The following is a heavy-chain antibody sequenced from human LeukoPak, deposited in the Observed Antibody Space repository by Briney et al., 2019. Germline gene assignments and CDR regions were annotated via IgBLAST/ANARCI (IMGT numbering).Heavy chain of an antibody. Sequence: PGRSLRLSCAASGFTFSSYGMHWVRQAPGKGLEWVAVISCDGSNKYYADSVKGRFTISRDNSKNTLYLQMNSLRAEDTAVYYCAKDRKDSSSWYSNYYYGMDVWGQGTTVTVSS. CDR1: GFTFSSYG. CDR2: ISCDGSNK. V-gene: IGHV3-30*18. CDR3: AKDRKDSSSWYSNYYYGMDV. D-gene: IGHD6-13*01. J-gene: IGHJ6*02.